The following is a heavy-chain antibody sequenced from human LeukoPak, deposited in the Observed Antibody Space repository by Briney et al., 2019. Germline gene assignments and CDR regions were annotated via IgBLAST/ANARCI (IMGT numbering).Heavy chain of an antibody. CDR2: ISGSGGST. V-gene: IGHV3-23*01. D-gene: IGHD1-1*01. J-gene: IGHJ4*02. Sequence: PGGSLRLSCAASGFTFSSYAMSWVRQAPGKGLEWVSAISGSGGSTYYADSVEGRFTISRDNSKNTLYLQMNSLGAEDTAVYYCAKGWQLQGDYFDYWGQGTLVTVSS. CDR1: GFTFSSYA. CDR3: AKGWQLQGDYFDY.